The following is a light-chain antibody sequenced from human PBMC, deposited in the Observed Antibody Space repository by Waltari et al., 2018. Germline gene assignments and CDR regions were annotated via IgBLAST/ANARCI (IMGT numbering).Light chain of an antibody. CDR2: EVS. J-gene: IGKJ2*01. V-gene: IGKV3-15*01. Sequence: EIVMTQSPVALSVSPGARATLSCRASQSVRSSLAWYQQRPGQTPRPGTDEVSTRANGIPARFSGSGSGTEFTLTISSLQSEDFAVYYCQQYNTWPGTFGQGTKLEIK. CDR3: QQYNTWPGT. CDR1: QSVRSS.